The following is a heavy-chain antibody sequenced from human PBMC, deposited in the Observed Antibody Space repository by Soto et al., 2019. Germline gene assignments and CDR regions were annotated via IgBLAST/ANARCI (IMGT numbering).Heavy chain of an antibody. CDR1: GGSISSYY. D-gene: IGHD3-3*01. J-gene: IGHJ4*02. CDR2: IYYSGST. Sequence: SETLSLTCTVSGGSISSYYWSWIRQPPGKGLEWIGYIYYSGSTSYNPSLKSRVTISVDTSKNQFSLKLSSVTAADTAVYFCARLGGYYQALDHWSQGTLVTVS. V-gene: IGHV4-59*01. CDR3: ARLGGYYQALDH.